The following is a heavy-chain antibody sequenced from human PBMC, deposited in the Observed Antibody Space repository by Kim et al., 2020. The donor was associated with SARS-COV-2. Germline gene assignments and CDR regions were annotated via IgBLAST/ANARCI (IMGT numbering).Heavy chain of an antibody. J-gene: IGHJ4*02. CDR2: INHSGST. D-gene: IGHD3-16*02. CDR3: ARSWRLRLGELSSNPEYYFDY. CDR1: GGSFSNYY. Sequence: TLSLTCAVYGGSFSNYYWSWIRQPPGKGLEWIGEINHSGSTNYNPSLKSRVTISVDTSKNQFSLRLSSVTAADTAVYYCARSWRLRLGELSSNPEYYFDYWGQRTLVTVSS. V-gene: IGHV4-34*01.